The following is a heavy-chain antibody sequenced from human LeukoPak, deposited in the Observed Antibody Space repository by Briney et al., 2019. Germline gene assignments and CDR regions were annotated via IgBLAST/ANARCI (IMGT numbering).Heavy chain of an antibody. CDR2: TYYRSKWYN. D-gene: IGHD3-22*01. V-gene: IGHV6-1*01. CDR1: GDSVSSSSAA. CDR3: ARVLQYDSSGYYYDGFDP. Sequence: SQTLSLTCAISGDSVSSSSAAWNWIRQSPSRGLEWLGRTYYRSKWYNDYAVSVKSRITINPDTSKNQFSLQLNSVTPEDTAVYYCARVLQYDSSGYYYDGFDPWGQGTLVTVSS. J-gene: IGHJ5*02.